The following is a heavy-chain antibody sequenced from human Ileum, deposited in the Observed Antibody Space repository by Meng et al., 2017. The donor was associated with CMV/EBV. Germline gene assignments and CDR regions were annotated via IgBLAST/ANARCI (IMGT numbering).Heavy chain of an antibody. CDR3: ASFPTSSSSYYYYYGMDV. J-gene: IGHJ6*02. Sequence: SETLSLTCAVYGGSFSGYYWSWIRQPPGKGLEWIGEINHSGSTNYNPSLKSRVTISVDTSKNQFSLKLSSVTAADTAVYYCASFPTSSSSYYYYYGMDVWGQGTTVTGSS. CDR1: GGSFSGYY. CDR2: INHSGST. V-gene: IGHV4-34*01. D-gene: IGHD6-6*01.